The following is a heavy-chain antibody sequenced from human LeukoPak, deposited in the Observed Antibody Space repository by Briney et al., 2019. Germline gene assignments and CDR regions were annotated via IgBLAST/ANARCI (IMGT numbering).Heavy chain of an antibody. CDR2: IIPILGVA. CDR1: GGTLSNYT. CDR3: ARAAGFEAVEI. V-gene: IGHV1-69*02. Sequence: SVTVTCKVSGGTLSNYTYSWVRQAPGQGLEWMGRIIPILGVANYAQKFQGRVPITADKSTGRAYMELSSLRSEDTAVYFCARAAGFEAVEIWGGRAMVTVSS. J-gene: IGHJ3*02.